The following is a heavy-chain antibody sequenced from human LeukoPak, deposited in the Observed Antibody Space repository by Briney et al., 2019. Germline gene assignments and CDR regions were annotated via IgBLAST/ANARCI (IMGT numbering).Heavy chain of an antibody. CDR3: AIPWNYDAFDI. CDR2: IYYSGRT. CDR1: GGSISSSSYY. D-gene: IGHD1-7*01. J-gene: IGHJ3*02. Sequence: KTSETLSLTCTVSGGSISSSSYYWGWIRQPPGKGLEWIGSIYYSGRTYYNPSPKSRITISVDTSKNQSSLKMSSVTAADTAVYYCAIPWNYDAFDIWGQGTMVTVSS. V-gene: IGHV4-39*01.